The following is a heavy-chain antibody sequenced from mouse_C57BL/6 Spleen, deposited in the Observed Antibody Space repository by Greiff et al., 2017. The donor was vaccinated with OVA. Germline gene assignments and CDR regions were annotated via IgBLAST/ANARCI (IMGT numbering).Heavy chain of an antibody. CDR3: AREGRTAIDY. Sequence: QVQLQQPGAELVKPGASVKLSCTASGYTFTSYWMHWVKQRPGQGLEWIGMIHPNSGSTNYNEKFKSKATLTVDKSSSTAYMQLSSLTSEDSAVYYCAREGRTAIDYWGKGTTLTVSS. CDR1: GYTFTSYW. V-gene: IGHV1-64*01. J-gene: IGHJ2*01. D-gene: IGHD1-2*01. CDR2: IHPNSGST.